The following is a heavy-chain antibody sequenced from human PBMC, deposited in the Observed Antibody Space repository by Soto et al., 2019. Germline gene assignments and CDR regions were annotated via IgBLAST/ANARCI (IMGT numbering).Heavy chain of an antibody. Sequence: QVQLVQSGAEVKKPGSSVKVSCKASGGTFSSYAISWVQQAPGQGLEWMGGIIPIFGTANYAQKFQGRVTITADESTSTAYMELSSLRSEDTAVYYCARGGGTGTGYYYYGMDVWGQGTTVTVSS. CDR3: ARGGGTGTGYYYYGMDV. D-gene: IGHD1-7*01. CDR2: IIPIFGTA. J-gene: IGHJ6*02. V-gene: IGHV1-69*01. CDR1: GGTFSSYA.